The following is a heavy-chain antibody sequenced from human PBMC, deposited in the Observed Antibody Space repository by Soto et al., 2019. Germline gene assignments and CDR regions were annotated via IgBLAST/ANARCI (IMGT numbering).Heavy chain of an antibody. J-gene: IGHJ4*02. Sequence: EVQLVESGGGLVQPGESLRLSCAASGFTFDHYWMTWVRQAPGKGLEWVANIKEDGSEKNYVDSVKGRFTISRDNAKNSLYLHMNSLRAEDTATYYCARCGSENDYWGQGTLVTVSS. CDR1: GFTFDHYW. D-gene: IGHD5-12*01. V-gene: IGHV3-7*03. CDR3: ARCGSENDY. CDR2: IKEDGSEK.